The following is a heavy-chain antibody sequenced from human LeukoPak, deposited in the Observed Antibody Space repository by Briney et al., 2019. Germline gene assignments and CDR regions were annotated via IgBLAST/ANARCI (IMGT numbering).Heavy chain of an antibody. V-gene: IGHV3-7*01. CDR2: INQDGSEK. J-gene: IGHJ6*03. CDR3: AKDGIAVTNTIWDPYYYYYYMDV. D-gene: IGHD6-19*01. CDR1: GFTFSSYW. Sequence: GGSLRLSCATSGFTFSSYWMSWVRQAPGKGLEWVAYINQDGSEKNYADSVKGRFTVSRDNAKNTLYLQMNSLRAEDTAVYYCAKDGIAVTNTIWDPYYYYYYMDVWGKGTTVTVSS.